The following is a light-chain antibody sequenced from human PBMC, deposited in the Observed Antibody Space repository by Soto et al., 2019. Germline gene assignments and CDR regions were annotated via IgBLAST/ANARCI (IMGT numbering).Light chain of an antibody. V-gene: IGKV3-20*01. Sequence: EIVLTQSPGTLSLSPGEIATLSCRASQSLGSSYLAWYQQKPGQAPRLLIYGVSSRATGIPDRFSGSGSGTDFTLTISRLEPEDFAMYYCQQYGGSPRAFGQGTEVEIK. CDR3: QQYGGSPRA. J-gene: IGKJ1*01. CDR1: QSLGSSY. CDR2: GVS.